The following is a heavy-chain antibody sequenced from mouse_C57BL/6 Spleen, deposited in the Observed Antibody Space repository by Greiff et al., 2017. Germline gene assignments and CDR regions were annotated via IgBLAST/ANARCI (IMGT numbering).Heavy chain of an antibody. CDR1: GFTFSDYG. CDR2: ISSGSSTI. J-gene: IGHJ4*01. D-gene: IGHD1-1*01. V-gene: IGHV5-17*01. Sequence: EVKLQESGGGLVKPGGSLKLSCAASGFTFSDYGMHWVRQAPEKGLEWVAYISSGSSTIYYADTVKGRFTISRDNAKNTLFLQMTSLRSEDTAMYYCARYGSSHAMDYWGQGTSVTVSS. CDR3: ARYGSSHAMDY.